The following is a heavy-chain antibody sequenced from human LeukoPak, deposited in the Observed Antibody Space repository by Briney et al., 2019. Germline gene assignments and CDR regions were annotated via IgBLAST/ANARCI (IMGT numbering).Heavy chain of an antibody. D-gene: IGHD6-6*01. Sequence: SLRLSCAASGFTFDDYAMHWVRQAPGKGLEWVSGISWNSGSIGYADSVKGRFTISRDNAKNSLYLQMNSLRAEDTALYYCARMGYSGVAARYFDYWGQGTLVTVSS. CDR1: GFTFDDYA. V-gene: IGHV3-9*01. CDR3: ARMGYSGVAARYFDY. CDR2: ISWNSGSI. J-gene: IGHJ4*02.